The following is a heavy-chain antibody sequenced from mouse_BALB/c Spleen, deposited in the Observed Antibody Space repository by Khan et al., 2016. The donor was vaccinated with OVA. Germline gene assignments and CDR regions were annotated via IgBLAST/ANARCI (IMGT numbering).Heavy chain of an antibody. CDR3: ARDYGSLYWYFDV. V-gene: IGHV3-5*02. Sequence: EVQLQESGPGLVKPSQTVSLTCTVTGISITTGNYRWSWIRQFPGNKMEWIGNIYYSGTNTYNPSFTSRTTITRDTSKSQFFLEMNSLTAEDTATYFCARDYGSLYWYFDVWGAGTTVTVSS. CDR2: IYYSGTN. D-gene: IGHD1-1*01. J-gene: IGHJ1*01. CDR1: GISITTGNYR.